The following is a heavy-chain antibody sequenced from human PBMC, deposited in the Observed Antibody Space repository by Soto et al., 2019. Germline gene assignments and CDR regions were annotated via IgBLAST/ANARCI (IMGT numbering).Heavy chain of an antibody. CDR1: GFTFRSYA. J-gene: IGHJ5*02. V-gene: IGHV3-64D*06. Sequence: GGSLRLSCSASGFTFRSYAIHWVRQAPGKGLEYVSALSGDGRSTYYADSVKGRFAVFRDNSKNTLFLQMSSLRVEDTAVYYCVKGNWAYSYNNWFDPWGQGTLVTVSS. D-gene: IGHD5-18*01. CDR2: LSGDGRST. CDR3: VKGNWAYSYNNWFDP.